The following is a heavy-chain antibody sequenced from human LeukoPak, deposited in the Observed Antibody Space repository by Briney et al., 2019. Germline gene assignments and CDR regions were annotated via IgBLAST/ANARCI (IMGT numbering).Heavy chain of an antibody. J-gene: IGHJ4*02. CDR1: GFSFSDYY. V-gene: IGHV3-11*04. CDR3: ARAGRGFNYGYSDY. CDR2: ISGSGSTI. D-gene: IGHD5-18*01. Sequence: GGSLRLSCAASGFSFSDYYMTWIRQAPGKGLEWVSYISGSGSTIYFTDSVQGRFTMSRDNAKNSLYLQMNSLRAEDTAVYYCARAGRGFNYGYSDYWGQGTLVTVSS.